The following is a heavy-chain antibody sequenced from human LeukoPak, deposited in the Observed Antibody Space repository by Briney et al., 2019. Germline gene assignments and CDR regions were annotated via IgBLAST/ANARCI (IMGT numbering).Heavy chain of an antibody. J-gene: IGHJ4*02. V-gene: IGHV3-23*01. CDR2: ISGSGGST. CDR1: GFTFSSYA. Sequence: GGSLRLSCAASGFTFSSYAISWVRQAPGKGLEWVSAISGSGGSTYYADSVKGRFTISRDNSKNTLYLQMNSLRAEDTAVYYCAKDDFYCSSTSCTDYWGQGTLVTVSS. CDR3: AKDDFYCSSTSCTDY. D-gene: IGHD2-2*01.